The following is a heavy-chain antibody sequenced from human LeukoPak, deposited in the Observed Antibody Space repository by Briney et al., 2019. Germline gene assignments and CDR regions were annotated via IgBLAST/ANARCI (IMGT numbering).Heavy chain of an antibody. Sequence: ASVKVSCKASGYSFTSYGITWVRQAPGQGLEWMGWISANNGDTDYAQKFQGRVTMTTDTSTSTVQMELRSLRSDDTAVYYCGRGGGLDVWGQGATVTVSS. J-gene: IGHJ6*02. CDR1: GYSFTSYG. CDR3: GRGGGLDV. CDR2: ISANNGDT. V-gene: IGHV1-18*01. D-gene: IGHD3-16*01.